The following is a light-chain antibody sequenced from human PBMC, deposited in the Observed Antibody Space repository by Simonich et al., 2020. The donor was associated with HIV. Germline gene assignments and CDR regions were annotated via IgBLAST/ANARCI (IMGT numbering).Light chain of an antibody. V-gene: IGKV3-15*01. CDR3: QQRSNWPPWT. CDR2: GAS. Sequence: EIVMTQSPATLSVSPGERAPLSCRASQSVSSNLAWYQQKPGQAPRLLIYGASTRATGIPARFSGSGSGTDFTLTISSLEPEDFAVYYCQQRSNWPPWTFGQGTKVEIK. CDR1: QSVSSN. J-gene: IGKJ1*01.